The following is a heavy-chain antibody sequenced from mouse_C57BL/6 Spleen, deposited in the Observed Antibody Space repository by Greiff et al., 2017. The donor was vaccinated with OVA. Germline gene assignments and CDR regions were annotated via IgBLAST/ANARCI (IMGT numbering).Heavy chain of an antibody. CDR3: ARRGDLFDY. V-gene: IGHV3-6*01. J-gene: IGHJ2*01. CDR1: GYSITSGYY. Sequence: EVHLVESGPGLVKPSQSLSLTCSVTGYSITSGYYWNWIRQFPGNKLEWMGYISYDGSNNYNPSLKNLISITRDTSKNQFFLKLNSVTTEDTATYYCARRGDLFDYWGQGTTLTVSS. CDR2: ISYDGSN.